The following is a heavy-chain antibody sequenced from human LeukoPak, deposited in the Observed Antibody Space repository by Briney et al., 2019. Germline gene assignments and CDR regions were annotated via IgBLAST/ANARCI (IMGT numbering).Heavy chain of an antibody. CDR2: IYYSGST. D-gene: IGHD3-3*01. V-gene: IGHV4-59*01. CDR1: GGSISSYY. CDR3: ARTLGITIFGVVTSNWFDP. J-gene: IGHJ5*02. Sequence: SETLSLTCTVSGGSISSYYWSWLRQPPGKGLEWIGYIYYSGSTNYNPSLKSRVTISVDTSKNQFSLKLSSVTAADTAVYYCARTLGITIFGVVTSNWFDPWGQGTLVTVSS.